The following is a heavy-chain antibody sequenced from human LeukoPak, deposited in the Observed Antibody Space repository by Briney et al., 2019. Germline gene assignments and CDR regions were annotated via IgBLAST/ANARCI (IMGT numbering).Heavy chain of an antibody. Sequence: GGSLRLSCAASGFTFSSYAMHWVRQAPGKGLEWVAVISYDGSNKYYADSVKDRFTISRDNSKNTLYLQMNSLRAEDTAVYYCAREDGYYPSSFDYWGQGTLVTVSS. D-gene: IGHD3-3*01. CDR1: GFTFSSYA. CDR2: ISYDGSNK. J-gene: IGHJ4*02. CDR3: AREDGYYPSSFDY. V-gene: IGHV3-30*04.